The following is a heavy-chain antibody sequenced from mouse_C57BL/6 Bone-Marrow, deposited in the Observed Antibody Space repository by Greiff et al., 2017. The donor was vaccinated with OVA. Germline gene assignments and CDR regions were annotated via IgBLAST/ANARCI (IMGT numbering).Heavy chain of an antibody. CDR1: GFNITDYY. D-gene: IGHD2-3*01. CDR3: ARTYDGYYDWYFDV. CDR2: IDTEDGET. Sequence: EVQLQQSGAELVKPGASVKLSCTASGFNITDYYMHWVQQRPEQGLEWIGRIDTEDGETKYAPNFQGKATITADTSSNTAYLQLSSLTSEDTAVDYCARTYDGYYDWYFDVWGTGTTVTVSS. V-gene: IGHV14-2*01. J-gene: IGHJ1*03.